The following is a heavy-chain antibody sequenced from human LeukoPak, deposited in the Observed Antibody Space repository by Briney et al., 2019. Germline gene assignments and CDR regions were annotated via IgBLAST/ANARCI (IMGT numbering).Heavy chain of an antibody. Sequence: GRSLRLSCAAAGFTFSSYGMHWVRQAPGKGLEWVAVISYDGSNKYYADSVKGRFTISRDNSKNTLHLQMNSLRAEDTAVYYCAKPRIAVAGTDLDFWGQGTLVTVSS. CDR1: GFTFSSYG. CDR2: ISYDGSNK. J-gene: IGHJ4*02. D-gene: IGHD6-19*01. CDR3: AKPRIAVAGTDLDF. V-gene: IGHV3-30*18.